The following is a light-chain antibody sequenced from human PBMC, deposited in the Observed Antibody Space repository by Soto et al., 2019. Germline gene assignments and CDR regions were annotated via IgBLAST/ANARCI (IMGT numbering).Light chain of an antibody. CDR3: QHYGSLIT. J-gene: IGKJ5*01. CDR1: QSVSSSY. CDR2: GAS. Sequence: EIVLTQSPGTLSLSAGEGATLSCRASQSVSSSYLAWYQQKPGQAPRLLIYGASSRATGIPDRFSGSGSGTDFTLTISRLEPEDFAVYNCQHYGSLITFGQGTRLEI. V-gene: IGKV3-20*01.